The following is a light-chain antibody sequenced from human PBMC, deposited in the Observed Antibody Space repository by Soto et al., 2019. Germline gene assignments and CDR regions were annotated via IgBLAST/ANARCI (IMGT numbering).Light chain of an antibody. CDR2: TTS. J-gene: IGKJ3*01. CDR1: ESVTSSC. Sequence: EIVLTQSPDTLSLSPGERATLSCTASESVTSSCLAWYQRKPGQAPRLLIHTTSTRATDIPDGFSGSGSGTYFTRTISRLEPEDFAVYYCQECGGSPLFRVVPGTRVDI. V-gene: IGKV3-20*01. CDR3: QECGGSPLFR.